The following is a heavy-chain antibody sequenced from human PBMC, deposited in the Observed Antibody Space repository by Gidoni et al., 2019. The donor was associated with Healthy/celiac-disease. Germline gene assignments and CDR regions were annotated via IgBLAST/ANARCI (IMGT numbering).Heavy chain of an antibody. CDR2: IYTSGSP. D-gene: IGHD6-6*01. V-gene: IGHV4-61*02. CDR3: ARETYSSSSTPFDP. Sequence: QVQLQESGPGLVKPSQTLSLTCTVPGGSISSGSYYWSWIRQPAGKGLGWSGRIYTSGSPNYNPSLKSRVTISVDTSKNQFSLKLSSVTAADTAVYYCARETYSSSSTPFDPWGQGTLVTVSS. J-gene: IGHJ5*02. CDR1: GGSISSGSYY.